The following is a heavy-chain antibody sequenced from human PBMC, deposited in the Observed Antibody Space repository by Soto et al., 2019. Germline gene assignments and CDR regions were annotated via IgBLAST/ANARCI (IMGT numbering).Heavy chain of an antibody. CDR3: ARDLSGRSDAFDI. D-gene: IGHD6-19*01. CDR2: ISSSGSYI. J-gene: IGHJ3*02. V-gene: IGHV3-21*01. CDR1: GFTFSTYS. Sequence: GGSLRLSCAASGFTFSTYSMNWVRQAPGKGLEWVSSISSSGSYIYYADSVKGRFTISRDNAKNSLYLQMDSLRAEDTAVYYCARDLSGRSDAFDIWGQGTMVTVSS.